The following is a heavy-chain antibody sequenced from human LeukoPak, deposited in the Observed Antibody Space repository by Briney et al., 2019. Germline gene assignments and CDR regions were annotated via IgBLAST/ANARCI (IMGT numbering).Heavy chain of an antibody. D-gene: IGHD5-18*01. Sequence: LSLTCTVSGGSISSSSYYWGWIRQAPGKGLEWVSYISSSGSTIYYADSVKGRFTISRDNAKNSLYLQMNSLRAEDTAVYYCARDLGYSYGSIDYWGQGTLVTVSS. V-gene: IGHV3-11*04. J-gene: IGHJ4*02. CDR1: GGSISSSSYY. CDR3: ARDLGYSYGSIDY. CDR2: ISSSGSTI.